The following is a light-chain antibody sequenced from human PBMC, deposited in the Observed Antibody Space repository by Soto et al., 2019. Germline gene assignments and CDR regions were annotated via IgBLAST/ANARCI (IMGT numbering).Light chain of an antibody. CDR3: HQLGNYPLT. V-gene: IGKV1-9*01. CDR2: AAS. Sequence: LLTQSPSSLSASVGDRVTITFRASQGISSYLALYQQEPGKAPKLLIYAASTLQTGVPSRFSGSGSGTDLTLTINSLQPDDFATYYGHQLGNYPLTFDQGTRLEIK. CDR1: QGISSY. J-gene: IGKJ5*01.